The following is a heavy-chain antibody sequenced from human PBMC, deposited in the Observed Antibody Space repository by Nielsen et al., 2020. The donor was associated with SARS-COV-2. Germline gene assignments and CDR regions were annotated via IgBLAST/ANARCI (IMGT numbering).Heavy chain of an antibody. D-gene: IGHD6-13*01. CDR1: GFTFSSYA. CDR3: AKDIQPAAAYFDY. J-gene: IGHJ4*02. V-gene: IGHV3-30-3*01. Sequence: GESLKISCAASGFTFSSYAMHWVRQAPGKGLEWVAVISYDGSNKYYADSVKGRFTISRDNAKNSLYLQMNSLRAEDTALYYCAKDIQPAAAYFDYWGQGTLVTVSS. CDR2: ISYDGSNK.